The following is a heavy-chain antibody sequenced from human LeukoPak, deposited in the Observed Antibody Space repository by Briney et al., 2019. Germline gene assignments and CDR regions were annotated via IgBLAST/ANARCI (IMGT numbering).Heavy chain of an antibody. CDR3: AKGGYTTWFDP. V-gene: IGHV3-23*01. CDR1: GFTFREYS. Sequence: PGGSLRLSCAASGFTFREYSMSWVRQDPGKGLEWVSNIRANGGDTYYTDSVKGRFTISRDNSKNTLYLEMNSLRAEDTAVYYCAKGGYTTWFDPWGQGTLVTISS. J-gene: IGHJ5*02. D-gene: IGHD2-15*01. CDR2: IRANGGDT.